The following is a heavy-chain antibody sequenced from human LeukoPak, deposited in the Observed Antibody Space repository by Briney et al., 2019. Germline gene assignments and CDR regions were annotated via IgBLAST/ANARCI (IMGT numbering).Heavy chain of an antibody. Sequence: PGGSLRLSCAASGFTFSSYSMNWVRQAPGKGLVWVSRISSDGSIINYADSVKGRFTISRDNAKNSLFLQMDSLRAEDAAVYYCARDHGSDFDYWGQGILVTVSS. CDR2: ISSDGSII. CDR1: GFTFSSYS. V-gene: IGHV3-21*06. J-gene: IGHJ4*02. CDR3: ARDHGSDFDY.